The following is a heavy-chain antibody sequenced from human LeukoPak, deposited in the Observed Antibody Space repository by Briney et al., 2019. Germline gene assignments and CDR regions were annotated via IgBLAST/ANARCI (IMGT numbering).Heavy chain of an antibody. CDR1: GFTFSDYY. Sequence: PGGCLRLSCAASGFTFSDYYMSWIRQAPGKGLEWVAYISSSGNTRYYADSVKGRFTISRDNAKNSLYLQMNSLRAEDTAVYYCAWGGIAAFDSWGQGTLVTVSS. V-gene: IGHV3-11*04. D-gene: IGHD2-21*01. J-gene: IGHJ4*02. CDR2: ISSSGNTR. CDR3: AWGGIAAFDS.